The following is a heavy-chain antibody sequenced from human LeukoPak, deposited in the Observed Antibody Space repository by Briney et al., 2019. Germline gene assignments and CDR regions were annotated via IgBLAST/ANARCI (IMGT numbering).Heavy chain of an antibody. V-gene: IGHV3-74*01. J-gene: IGHJ4*02. CDR3: ARDTTGDAGGVFDS. CDR1: GVTLSTYW. CDR2: INSDGRSI. D-gene: IGHD1-1*01. Sequence: PGGSLRLSCAASGVTLSTYWMHWVRQAPGKGLVWVSRINSDGRSIDYADSVKGRFTISRDNARNSLYLQMNSLRAEDTAVYYCARDTTGDAGGVFDSWGQGTLVTVSS.